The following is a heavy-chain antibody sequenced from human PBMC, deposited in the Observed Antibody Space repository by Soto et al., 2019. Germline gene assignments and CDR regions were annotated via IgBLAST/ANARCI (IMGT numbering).Heavy chain of an antibody. D-gene: IGHD3-10*01. CDR1: GYTFTSYA. CDR3: ARDLGGIDYFDY. Sequence: ASVKVSCKASGYTFTSYAMHWVRQAPGQRLEWMGWINAGNGNTKYSQKFQGRVTITRDTSASTAYMELSSLRSEDTAVYYCARDLGGIDYFDYWGQGTLVTFSS. CDR2: INAGNGNT. J-gene: IGHJ4*02. V-gene: IGHV1-3*01.